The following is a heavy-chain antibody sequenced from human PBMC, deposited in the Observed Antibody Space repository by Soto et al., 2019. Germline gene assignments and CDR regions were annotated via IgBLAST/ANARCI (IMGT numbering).Heavy chain of an antibody. CDR2: ISSTTNYI. Sequence: LRLSCAASGFTFARYSMNWVRQAPGKGLEWVSSISSTTNYIYYGDSMKGRFTISRDNAKNSLYLEMNSLRAEDTAVYYCARESEDLTSNFDYWGQGTLVTVSS. CDR3: ARESEDLTSNFDY. CDR1: GFTFARYS. J-gene: IGHJ4*02. V-gene: IGHV3-21*06.